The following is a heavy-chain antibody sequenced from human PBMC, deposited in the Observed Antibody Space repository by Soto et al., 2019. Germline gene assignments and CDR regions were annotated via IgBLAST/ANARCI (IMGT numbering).Heavy chain of an antibody. V-gene: IGHV5-51*01. CDR3: ARSPRSRPYFDE. CDR1: RDPFSNLW. J-gene: IGHJ4*02. Sequence: GEYLSLYCVFSRDPFSNLWIAWVRPFTGKGLAWMGIISPGDHETRYSASFHGKVTISADKSINTTYLQWSSLEASDSAFYYCARSPRSRPYFDEWGQGALVTFSS. CDR2: ISPGDHET. D-gene: IGHD6-13*01.